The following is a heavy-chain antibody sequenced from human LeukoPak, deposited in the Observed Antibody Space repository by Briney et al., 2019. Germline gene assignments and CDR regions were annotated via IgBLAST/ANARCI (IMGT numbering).Heavy chain of an antibody. V-gene: IGHV3-23*01. J-gene: IGHJ4*03. CDR3: AKSRDCTKSVSRYIYY. Sequence: GGSLRLSCAASELTFSNYAMSWVRQAPGKGLEWVSIISGNSAYTHYADFVKGRFTISRDNSKNSLYLQMNSLRANDTAVYYCAKSRDCTKSVSRYIYYWGQGALGTVSS. CDR1: ELTFSNYA. CDR2: ISGNSAYT. D-gene: IGHD2-8*01.